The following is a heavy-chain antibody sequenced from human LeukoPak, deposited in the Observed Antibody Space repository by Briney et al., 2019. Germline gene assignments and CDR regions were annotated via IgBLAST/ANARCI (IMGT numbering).Heavy chain of an antibody. CDR3: ARNLLLWFGESSSDCFDP. CDR1: GYTFPSYD. CDR2: MNPNSGNT. J-gene: IGHJ5*02. D-gene: IGHD3-10*01. Sequence: GASVKVSCKASGYTFPSYDINWVRQATGQGLEWMGWMNPNSGNTGYAQKFQGRVTMTRNTSISTAYMELSSLRSEDTAVYYCARNLLLWFGESSSDCFDPWGQGTLVTVSS. V-gene: IGHV1-8*01.